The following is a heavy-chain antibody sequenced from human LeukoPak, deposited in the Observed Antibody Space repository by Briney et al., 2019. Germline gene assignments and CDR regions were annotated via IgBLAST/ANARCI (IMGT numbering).Heavy chain of an antibody. V-gene: IGHV4-34*01. Sequence: SETLSLTCAVYGGSFSGYYWSWIRQPPGKGREWIGEINHSGSTNYNPSLKSRVTISVDTSKNQFSLKLSSVTAADTAVYYCARGSGYSYGPIDYWGQGTLVTVSS. CDR3: ARGSGYSYGPIDY. D-gene: IGHD5-18*01. CDR1: GGSFSGYY. J-gene: IGHJ4*02. CDR2: INHSGST.